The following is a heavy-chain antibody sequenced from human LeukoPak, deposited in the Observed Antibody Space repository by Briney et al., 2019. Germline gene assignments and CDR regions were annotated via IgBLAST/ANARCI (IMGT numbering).Heavy chain of an antibody. CDR2: LDPEDGET. Sequence: ASVKVSCKVSGYTLTELSMHWVRQAPGKGLEWMGGLDPEDGETIYAQKFQGRVTMTEDTSTDTAYMELSSLRSEDTAVYYCATVTDIVATRGGMDVWGKGTTVTVSS. J-gene: IGHJ6*03. CDR1: GYTLTELS. V-gene: IGHV1-24*01. CDR3: ATVTDIVATRGGMDV. D-gene: IGHD5-12*01.